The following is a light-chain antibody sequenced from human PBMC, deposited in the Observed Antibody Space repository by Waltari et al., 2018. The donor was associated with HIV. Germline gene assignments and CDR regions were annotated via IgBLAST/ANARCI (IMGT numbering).Light chain of an antibody. CDR2: GAS. V-gene: IGKV3-15*01. CDR3: QQYNNWPLT. Sequence: IVMTHSPATLSVAPGERATLSCRASQRASSKLAWYQQKPGQAPSLLIYGASTRATGIPARFSGGGSGTEFTLTISSLQSEDFAVYYCQQYNNWPLTFGGGTRVEI. CDR1: QRASSK. J-gene: IGKJ4*01.